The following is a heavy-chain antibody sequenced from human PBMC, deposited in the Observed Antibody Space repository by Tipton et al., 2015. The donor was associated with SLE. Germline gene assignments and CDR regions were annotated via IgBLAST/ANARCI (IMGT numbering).Heavy chain of an antibody. CDR2: IKSKTDGGTT. J-gene: IGHJ4*02. Sequence: SLRLSCAASGFTFSNAWMSWVRQAPGKGLEWVGRIKSKTDGGTTDYAAPVKGRFTISRDDSKNTLYLQMNSLKTEDTAVYYCTTDNPITIFGVALVDYWGQGTLVTVSS. CDR1: GFTFSNAW. V-gene: IGHV3-15*01. D-gene: IGHD3-3*01. CDR3: TTDNPITIFGVALVDY.